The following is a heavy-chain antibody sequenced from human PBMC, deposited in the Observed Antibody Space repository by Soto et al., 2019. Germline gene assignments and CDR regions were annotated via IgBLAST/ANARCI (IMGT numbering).Heavy chain of an antibody. CDR3: ARAYSSSWASGDGGPYRWFDH. V-gene: IGHV1-69*01. CDR1: GGTFSSYA. J-gene: IGHJ5*02. CDR2: IIPIFGTA. D-gene: IGHD6-13*01. Sequence: QVQLVQSGAEVKKPGSSVKVSCKASGGTFSSYAISWVRQAPGQGLEWLGGIIPIFGTANYAQKFQGRVTITADESTSTAYMELSSLRSEDTAVYYCARAYSSSWASGDGGPYRWFDHWGQGTLVTVSS.